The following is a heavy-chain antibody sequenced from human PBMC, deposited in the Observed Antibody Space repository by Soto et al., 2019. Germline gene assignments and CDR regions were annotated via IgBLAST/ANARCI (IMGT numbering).Heavy chain of an antibody. CDR3: ARLDSSGYYYNYYYGMDV. CDR1: GYSFTSYW. Sequence: PGESLKISCKGSGYSFTSYWISWVRQIPGKGLEWMGRIDPSDSYTNYSPSFQGHVTISADKSISTAYLQWSSLKASDTAMYYCARLDSSGYYYNYYYGMDVWGQGTTVTVSS. CDR2: IDPSDSYT. V-gene: IGHV5-10-1*01. J-gene: IGHJ6*02. D-gene: IGHD3-22*01.